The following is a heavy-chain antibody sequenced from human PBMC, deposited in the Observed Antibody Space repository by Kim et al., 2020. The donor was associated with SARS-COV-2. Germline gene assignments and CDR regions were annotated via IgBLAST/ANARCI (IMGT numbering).Heavy chain of an antibody. D-gene: IGHD6-19*01. CDR3: ARSHYGSGSYY. V-gene: IGHV6-1*01. Sequence: EYAVSVKTRISINPATSKNKFSLQLNSVTPEDTAVYYCARSHYGSGSYYWGQGTLVTVSS. J-gene: IGHJ4*02.